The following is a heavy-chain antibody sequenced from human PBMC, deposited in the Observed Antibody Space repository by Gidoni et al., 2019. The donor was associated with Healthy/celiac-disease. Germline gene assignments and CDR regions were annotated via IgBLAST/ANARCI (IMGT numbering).Heavy chain of an antibody. CDR3: AVIVGATEFDY. D-gene: IGHD1-26*01. J-gene: IGHJ4*02. CDR2: IYYSGST. Sequence: QLQLQSTGPALVTPSETLSLTCTVSGCSISSSWYYWGWIRQPPGKGLEWIGSIYYSGSTYSNPSLKSRVTIAVDTSKNQFFLKLSSVTAADTAVYYCAVIVGATEFDYWGQGTLVTVSS. V-gene: IGHV4-39*01. CDR1: GCSISSSWYY.